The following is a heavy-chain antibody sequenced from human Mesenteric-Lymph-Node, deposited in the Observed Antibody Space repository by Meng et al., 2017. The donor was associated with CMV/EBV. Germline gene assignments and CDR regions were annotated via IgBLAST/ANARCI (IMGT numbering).Heavy chain of an antibody. CDR2: IDGSGSAT. J-gene: IGHJ3*02. CDR1: GLRFSDQY. V-gene: IGHV3-11*04. CDR3: ARYSRAFEI. Sequence: GESLKISCAASGLRFSDQYMIWIRQAPGKGLEWVAFIDGSGSATFHADSLKGRFTVSRDNSKNSLYLQMSSLRAEDTAVYYCARYSRAFEIWGQGTMVTVSS. D-gene: IGHD2-15*01.